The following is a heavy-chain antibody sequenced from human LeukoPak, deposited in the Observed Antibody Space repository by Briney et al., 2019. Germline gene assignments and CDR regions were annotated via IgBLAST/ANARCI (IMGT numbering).Heavy chain of an antibody. CDR1: GYTFTGYY. CDR2: INPSGGST. Sequence: ASVKVSCKASGYTFTGYYMHWVRQAPGQGLEWIGTINPSGGSTSYAQKFQGRVTMTRDTSTSTVYMELSSLRSEDTAVYYCAREQLTGRAFDFWGQGTVVTVSS. D-gene: IGHD1-1*01. V-gene: IGHV1-46*01. J-gene: IGHJ3*01. CDR3: AREQLTGRAFDF.